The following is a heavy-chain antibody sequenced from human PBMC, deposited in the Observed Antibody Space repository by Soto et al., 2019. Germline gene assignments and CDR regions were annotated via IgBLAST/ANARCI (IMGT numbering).Heavy chain of an antibody. CDR1: GGTFSSYA. J-gene: IGHJ4*02. Sequence: SVKVSCKASGGTFSSYAISWVRQAPGQGLEWMGGIIPIFGTANYAQKFQGRVTITADESTSTAYMELSSLRSEDTAVYYCARVDYCSSTSCYTPYLDYWGQGTLVTVSS. V-gene: IGHV1-69*13. CDR2: IIPIFGTA. D-gene: IGHD2-2*02. CDR3: ARVDYCSSTSCYTPYLDY.